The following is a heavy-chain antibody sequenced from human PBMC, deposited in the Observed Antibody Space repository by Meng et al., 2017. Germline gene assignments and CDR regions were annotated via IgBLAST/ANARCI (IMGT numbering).Heavy chain of an antibody. Sequence: ASVKVSCKASGYTFTSYAMNWVRQAPGQGLEWMGWINTNTGNPTYAQGFTGRFVFSLDTSVSTAYLQISSLKAEDTAVYYCARVGGSHYYGSRSYLHYYYYYGMDVWGQGTTVTVSS. J-gene: IGHJ6*02. D-gene: IGHD3-10*01. CDR3: ARVGGSHYYGSRSYLHYYYYYGMDV. CDR2: INTNTGNP. V-gene: IGHV7-4-1*02. CDR1: GYTFTSYA.